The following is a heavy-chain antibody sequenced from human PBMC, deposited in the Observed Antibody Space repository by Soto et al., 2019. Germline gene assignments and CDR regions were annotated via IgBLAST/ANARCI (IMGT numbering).Heavy chain of an antibody. Sequence: ASVKVSCKASGYTFTSYDINWVRQATGQGLEWMGWMNPNTGSTGYAQKFQGKVTMTRNTSINTAYMELSRLRSEDTAVYYCATNYDFRSGYSPSREDASDIWGQGTLVTVSS. CDR2: MNPNTGST. CDR3: ATNYDFRSGYSPSREDASDI. D-gene: IGHD3-3*01. CDR1: GYTFTSYD. J-gene: IGHJ3*02. V-gene: IGHV1-8*01.